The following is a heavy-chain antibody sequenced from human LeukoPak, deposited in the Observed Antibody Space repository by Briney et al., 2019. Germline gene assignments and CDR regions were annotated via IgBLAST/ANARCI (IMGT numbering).Heavy chain of an antibody. CDR2: IKQDGSEK. J-gene: IGHJ3*02. Sequence: PGGSLRLSCAASRFTFSTYAMSWVRQAPGKGLEWVANIKQDGSEKYYVDSVKGRFTISRDNAKDSLYLQMNSLRAEDTAVYYCARDRRAVAVDAFDIWGQGTMVTVSS. V-gene: IGHV3-7*01. CDR1: RFTFSTYA. CDR3: ARDRRAVAVDAFDI. D-gene: IGHD6-19*01.